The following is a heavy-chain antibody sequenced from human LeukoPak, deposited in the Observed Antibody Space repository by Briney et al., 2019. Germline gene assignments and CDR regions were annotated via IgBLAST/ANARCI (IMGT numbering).Heavy chain of an antibody. J-gene: IGHJ4*02. CDR2: IYYSGST. D-gene: IGHD3-22*01. CDR1: GGSISSSSYY. V-gene: IGHV4-39*01. Sequence: SETLSLTCTVSGGSISSSSYYWGWIRQPPGKGLEWIGSIYYSGSTYYNPSLKSRATISVDTSKNQFSLKLSSVTAADTAVYYCARQEYYYDSSGYLLFDYWGQGTLVTVSS. CDR3: ARQEYYYDSSGYLLFDY.